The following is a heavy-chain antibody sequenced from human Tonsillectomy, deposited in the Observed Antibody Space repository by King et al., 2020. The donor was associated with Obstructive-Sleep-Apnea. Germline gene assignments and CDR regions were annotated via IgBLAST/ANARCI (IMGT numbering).Heavy chain of an antibody. CDR1: GYKFSNYC. CDR3: ARLGAEINSFDP. Sequence: FQLVQSGAEVKKPGESLKISCKGSGYKFSNYCIAWVRQMPGKGLECMGIIYPGDSDTRYSPSFQGQVTLSADKSINTAYLRWSSLTASDTAMYYCARLGAEINSFDPWGAGALFS. CDR2: IYPGDSDT. V-gene: IGHV5-51*01. D-gene: IGHD3-10*01. J-gene: IGHJ5*02.